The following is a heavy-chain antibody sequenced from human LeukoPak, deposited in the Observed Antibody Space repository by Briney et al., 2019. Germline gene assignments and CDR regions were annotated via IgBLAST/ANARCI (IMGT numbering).Heavy chain of an antibody. D-gene: IGHD2-2*02. CDR1: GYTLTELS. CDR3: ARAIVVVPAAIRRPYYYYYMDV. V-gene: IGHV1-24*01. J-gene: IGHJ6*03. CDR2: FDPEDGET. Sequence: ASVKVSCKVSGYTLTELSMHWVRQAPGKGLEWMGGFDPEDGETIYAQKFQGRVTMTEDTSTDTAYMELSSLRSEDTAVYYCARAIVVVPAAIRRPYYYYYMDVWGKGTTVTVSS.